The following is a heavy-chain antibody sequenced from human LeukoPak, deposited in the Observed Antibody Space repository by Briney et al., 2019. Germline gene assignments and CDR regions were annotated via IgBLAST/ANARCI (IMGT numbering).Heavy chain of an antibody. CDR2: ITPSGGT. CDR3: ARDRYGDGFAHFDY. D-gene: IGHD5-24*01. CDR1: GYTFTSYA. J-gene: IGHJ4*02. Sequence: ASVKVSCKASGYTFTSYAVDWVLQAPGQGLEWMGWITPSGGTNYPQKFQGRVAITRDTSITTAYMDLSRLTSDDTAVYYCARDRYGDGFAHFDYWGQGALVTVSS. V-gene: IGHV1-2*02.